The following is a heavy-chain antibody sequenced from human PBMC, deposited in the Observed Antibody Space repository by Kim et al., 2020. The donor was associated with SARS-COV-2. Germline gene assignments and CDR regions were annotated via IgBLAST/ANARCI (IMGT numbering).Heavy chain of an antibody. J-gene: IGHJ6*02. V-gene: IGHV1-3*01. D-gene: IGHD2-2*01. Sequence: ASVKVSCKASGYTFTRYGMHWVRQAPGQRLEWMGWINAGNGNTKYSQKLQGRVTITRDTSASTAYMELSSLRSEDTAVYYCAGVRVVPAAIVEYYYYGMDVWGQGTTVTVSS. CDR1: GYTFTRYG. CDR2: INAGNGNT. CDR3: AGVRVVPAAIVEYYYYGMDV.